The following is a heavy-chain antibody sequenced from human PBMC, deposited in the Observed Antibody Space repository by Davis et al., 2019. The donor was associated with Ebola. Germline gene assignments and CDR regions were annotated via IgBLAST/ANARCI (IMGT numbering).Heavy chain of an antibody. J-gene: IGHJ4*02. Sequence: GESLKISCAASGFTFSSYWMHWVRQAPGKGLVWVSRVNSDGRSTSYADSVKRRFTISRDNSKNTLYLQMNSLRDEDTAVYYCARGGPLAASGTKSVGSWGQGTLVTVSS. D-gene: IGHD6-13*01. CDR2: VNSDGRST. CDR1: GFTFSSYW. V-gene: IGHV3-74*01. CDR3: ARGGPLAASGTKSVGS.